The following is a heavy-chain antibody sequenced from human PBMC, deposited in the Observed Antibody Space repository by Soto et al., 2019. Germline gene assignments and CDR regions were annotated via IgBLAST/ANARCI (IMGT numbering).Heavy chain of an antibody. J-gene: IGHJ4*02. CDR1: GYTFTSYA. CDR2: INAGNGNT. CDR3: ARGLYNPFDY. D-gene: IGHD1-20*01. Sequence: QVQLVQSGAEVKKPGASVKVSCKASGYTFTSYAMHWVRQAPGQRLEWMGWINAGNGNTKYSQKFQGRVTITRDTSXXTXXXXXSXXXSXXTAVYYCARGLYNPFDYWGQGTLVTVSS. V-gene: IGHV1-3*01.